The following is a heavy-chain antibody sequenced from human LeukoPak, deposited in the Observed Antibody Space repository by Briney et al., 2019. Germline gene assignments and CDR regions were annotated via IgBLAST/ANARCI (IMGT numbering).Heavy chain of an antibody. V-gene: IGHV3-7*01. J-gene: IGHJ4*02. CDR2: INQDGSEK. CDR1: GFTFSGYW. Sequence: PGGSLRLSCAASGFTFSGYWMSWARQAPGKGLEWVAYINQDGSEKYYVDSVKGRFTISRDNAKNSLYLQMNSLRAEDTAVYYCARENGIVGATTVSGSPDYWGQGTLATVSS. D-gene: IGHD1-26*01. CDR3: ARENGIVGATTVSGSPDY.